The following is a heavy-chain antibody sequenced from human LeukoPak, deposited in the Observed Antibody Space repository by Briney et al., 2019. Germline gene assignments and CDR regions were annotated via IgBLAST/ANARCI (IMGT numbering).Heavy chain of an antibody. D-gene: IGHD1-7*01. Sequence: SETLSLSCTVSGGSISSYYWSWIRQPPGKGLEWIGYIYYSGSTKYNPSLKSRVTISVDASKTQFSLKLNSVTAADTAVYYCARGSRELYYFDYWGQGTLVTVSS. J-gene: IGHJ4*02. CDR1: GGSISSYY. CDR3: ARGSRELYYFDY. CDR2: IYYSGST. V-gene: IGHV4-59*01.